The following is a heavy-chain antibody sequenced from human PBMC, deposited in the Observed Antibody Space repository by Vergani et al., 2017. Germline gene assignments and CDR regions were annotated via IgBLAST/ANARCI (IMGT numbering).Heavy chain of an antibody. CDR2: ISAYNGNT. J-gene: IGHJ6*02. V-gene: IGHV1-18*01. CDR1: GYTFTSYG. CDR3: ARPARSGSYPNHLIYYYGMDV. D-gene: IGHD3-10*01. Sequence: QVQLVQSGAEVKKPGASVTVSCKASGYTFTSYGISWVRQAPGQGLEWMGWISAYNGNTNYAQKLQGRVTMTTDTSTSTAYMELRSLRSDDTAVYYCARPARSGSYPNHLIYYYGMDVWGQGTTVTVSS.